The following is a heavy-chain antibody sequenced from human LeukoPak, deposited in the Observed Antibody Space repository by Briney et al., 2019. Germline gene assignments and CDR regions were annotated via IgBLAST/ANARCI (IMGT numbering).Heavy chain of an antibody. CDR1: GYTFTSYA. J-gene: IGHJ3*02. D-gene: IGHD5-24*01. CDR3: ARTRVMALDAFDI. V-gene: IGHV1-3*01. CDR2: INAGNGNT. Sequence: ASVKVSCKASGYTFTSYAMHWVRLAPGQRLEWMGWINAGNGNTKYSQKFQGRVTITRDTSASTAYMELSSLRSEDTAVYYCARTRVMALDAFDIWGQGTMVTVSS.